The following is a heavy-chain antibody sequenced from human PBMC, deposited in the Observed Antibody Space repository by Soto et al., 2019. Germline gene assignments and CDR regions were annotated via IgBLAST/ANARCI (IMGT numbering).Heavy chain of an antibody. CDR3: ARDKNWFDP. J-gene: IGHJ5*02. CDR1: GGSISSYY. V-gene: IGHV4-59*01. CDR2: IYYSGST. Sequence: SETLSLTCTVSGGSISSYYWSWIRQPPGKGLEWIGYIYYSGSTNYNPSLKSRVTISVDTSKNQFSLKLSSVTAADTAVYYCARDKNWFDPWGQGTMVTVSS.